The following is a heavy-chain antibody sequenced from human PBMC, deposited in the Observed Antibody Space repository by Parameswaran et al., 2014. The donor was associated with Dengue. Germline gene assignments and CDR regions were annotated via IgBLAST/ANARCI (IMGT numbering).Heavy chain of an antibody. V-gene: IGHV1-69*06. CDR2: IIPMFARA. D-gene: IGHD1-26*01. J-gene: IGHJ4*02. Sequence: WVRQAPGQGLEWMGGIIPMFARANYAEKFQGRVTITADKSTSTAYLELRSLRSEDTAVYYCATLVGATPIDYWGQGTLVTVSS. CDR3: ATLVGATPIDY.